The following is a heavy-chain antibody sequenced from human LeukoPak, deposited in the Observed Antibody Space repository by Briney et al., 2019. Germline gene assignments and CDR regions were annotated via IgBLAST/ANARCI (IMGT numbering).Heavy chain of an antibody. Sequence: ASVKVSCKASGYTFTGYYMHWVRQAPGQGREWMGWINPNSGGTNYAQKFQGRVTMTRDTSISTAYMELSRLRSDDTAVYYCARVFLKAYCGGDCYGHYFDYWGQGTLVTVSS. CDR3: ARVFLKAYCGGDCYGHYFDY. J-gene: IGHJ4*02. V-gene: IGHV1-2*02. CDR1: GYTFTGYY. D-gene: IGHD2-21*02. CDR2: INPNSGGT.